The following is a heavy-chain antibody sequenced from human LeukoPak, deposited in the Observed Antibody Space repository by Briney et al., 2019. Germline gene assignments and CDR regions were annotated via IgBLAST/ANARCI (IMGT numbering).Heavy chain of an antibody. J-gene: IGHJ4*02. D-gene: IGHD2-2*02. CDR3: ARGYCSSTSCYIVRY. CDR1: GYTFTGYY. V-gene: IGHV1-2*02. Sequence: ASVKVSCKASGYTFTGYYMHWVRQAPGQGLEWMGWINPNSGGTNYAQKFQGRVTMTRDTSISTAYMELSRLRSDDTAVYYCARGYCSSTSCYIVRYGGQGTLVTVSS. CDR2: INPNSGGT.